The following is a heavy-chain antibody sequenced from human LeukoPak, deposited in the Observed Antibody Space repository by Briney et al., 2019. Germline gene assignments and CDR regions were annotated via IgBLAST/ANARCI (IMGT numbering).Heavy chain of an antibody. Sequence: SESLSLTCTLSGGSISSYYWSWIRQPPGKGLEWIGYIYYSGSTNYNPSLKSRVTISVDTSKNQFSLKLSSVTAADTAVYYCARVIGPVAGYYFDYWGQGTLVTVSS. V-gene: IGHV4-59*01. CDR2: IYYSGST. D-gene: IGHD6-19*01. CDR1: GGSISSYY. CDR3: ARVIGPVAGYYFDY. J-gene: IGHJ4*02.